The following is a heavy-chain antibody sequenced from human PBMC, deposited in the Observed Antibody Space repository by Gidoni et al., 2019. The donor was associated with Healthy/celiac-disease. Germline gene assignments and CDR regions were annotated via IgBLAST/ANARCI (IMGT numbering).Heavy chain of an antibody. CDR3: ARGPTASDYYYYYGMDV. D-gene: IGHD3-10*01. J-gene: IGHJ6*02. Sequence: QVQLVQSGAEVKKPGSSVTVSCKSSRCTFSSYAISWVRQAPGQGLEWMGGIIPIFGTANNAQKCQGRVTITAEESTSTAYMELSSLRSEDTAVYYCARGPTASDYYYYYGMDVWGQGTTVTVSS. CDR2: IIPIFGTA. V-gene: IGHV1-69*01. CDR1: RCTFSSYA.